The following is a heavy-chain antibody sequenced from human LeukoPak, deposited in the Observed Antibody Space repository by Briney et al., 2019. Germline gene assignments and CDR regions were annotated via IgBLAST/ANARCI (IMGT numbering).Heavy chain of an antibody. D-gene: IGHD6-19*01. V-gene: IGHV1-2*02. CDR2: INPNSGGT. J-gene: IGHJ5*02. CDR3: ARDSRVIPRQQWLVS. CDR1: GYTFTGCY. Sequence: ASVKVSCKASGYTFTGCYMHWVRQAPGQGLEWMGWINPNSGGTNYAQKFQGRVTMTRDTSISTAYMELSRLRSDDTAVYYCARDSRVIPRQQWLVSWGQGTLVTVSS.